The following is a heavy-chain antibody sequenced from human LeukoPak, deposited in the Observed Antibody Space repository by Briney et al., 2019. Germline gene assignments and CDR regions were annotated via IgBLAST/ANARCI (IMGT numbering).Heavy chain of an antibody. V-gene: IGHV3-53*01. CDR3: AKSRSGSSNWALRIFDN. D-gene: IGHD6-13*01. J-gene: IGHJ4*02. CDR1: GFTVSSNY. Sequence: GGSLRLSCAASGFTVSSNYMSWVRQAPGRGLEWVSSISPAGGTTYYADSVKGRFTISRDNSKNTLYVQMSSLRVEDTAVYYCAKSRSGSSNWALRIFDNWGQGTLVTVSS. CDR2: ISPAGGTT.